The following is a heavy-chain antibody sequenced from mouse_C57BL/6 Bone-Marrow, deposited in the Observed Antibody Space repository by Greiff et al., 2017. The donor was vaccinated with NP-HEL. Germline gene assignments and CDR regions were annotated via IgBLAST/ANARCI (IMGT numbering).Heavy chain of an antibody. CDR2: IDPSDSYT. CDR1: GYTFTSYW. J-gene: IGHJ3*01. Sequence: VQLQQPGAELVMPGASVKLSCKASGYTFTSYWMHWVKQRPGQGLEWIGEIDPSDSYTNYNQKFKGKSTLTVDKSSSTAYMQLSSLTSEDSAVYYCARWGYYDSSFPWFAYWGQGTLVTVSA. V-gene: IGHV1-69*01. D-gene: IGHD1-1*01. CDR3: ARWGYYDSSFPWFAY.